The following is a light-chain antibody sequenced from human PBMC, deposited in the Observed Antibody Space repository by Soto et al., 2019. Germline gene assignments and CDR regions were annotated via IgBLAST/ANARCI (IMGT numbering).Light chain of an antibody. J-gene: IGKJ1*01. V-gene: IGKV3-15*01. Sequence: EIVMTHSPATLSVYPWGIATLSCRASQTISGTLAWYQQKPGQAPRLLIHGASTRAPGFPARFSGSGSGTDFTLTISSLQSEDFAVYYCQQYDNWPWTFGQGTKVDIK. CDR2: GAS. CDR3: QQYDNWPWT. CDR1: QTISGT.